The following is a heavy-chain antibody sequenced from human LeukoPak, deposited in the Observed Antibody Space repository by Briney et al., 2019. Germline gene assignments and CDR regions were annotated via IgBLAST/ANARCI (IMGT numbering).Heavy chain of an antibody. V-gene: IGHV3-23*01. J-gene: IGHJ4*02. CDR1: GFTFSSFA. D-gene: IGHD3-10*01. Sequence: GGSLRPSCSASGFTFSSFALSWVRQAPGKGLEWVSGIIANGGSAYYADSVKGRFTISRDNSKNTLYLQTNSLRAEDTAVYYCAKIMGSRHCWGQGTRVTVSS. CDR2: IIANGGSA. CDR3: AKIMGSRHC.